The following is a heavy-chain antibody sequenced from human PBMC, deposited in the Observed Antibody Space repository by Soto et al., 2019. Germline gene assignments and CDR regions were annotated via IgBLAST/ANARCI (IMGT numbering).Heavy chain of an antibody. CDR1: GFAFTNYA. J-gene: IGHJ3*02. Sequence: EVQLLESGGGLVQPGGSLRLSCAASGFAFTNYALNWVRQAPGKGLEWVSGISGSGGSTYYADPVKGRFTISRDNSKNTLYLQMNILRAEDTAVYYCATWRHRAFDIWGQGTMVTVSS. CDR3: ATWRHRAFDI. V-gene: IGHV3-23*01. CDR2: ISGSGGST.